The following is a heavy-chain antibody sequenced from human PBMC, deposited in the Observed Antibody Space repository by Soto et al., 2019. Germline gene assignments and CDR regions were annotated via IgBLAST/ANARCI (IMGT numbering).Heavy chain of an antibody. D-gene: IGHD3-16*01. CDR3: VADLPDWGASAFDY. Sequence: GSLRLSCAASDFTFSNAWINWVRQAPGKRLEWVGRIKSKTNGGTTDFTAPVKGRFAISRDHSKNMVYLQMNSLKSDDTAVYYCVADLPDWGASAFDYWGQGTLVTVSS. CDR2: IKSKTNGGTT. J-gene: IGHJ4*02. V-gene: IGHV3-15*07. CDR1: DFTFSNAW.